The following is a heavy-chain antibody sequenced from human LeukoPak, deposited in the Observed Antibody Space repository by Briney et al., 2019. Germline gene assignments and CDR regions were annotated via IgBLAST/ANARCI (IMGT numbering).Heavy chain of an antibody. CDR2: IYSGGST. D-gene: IGHD3-22*01. CDR1: GFTFSSYA. CDR3: ARVGGYYDSSGYYSSTFDY. Sequence: PGGSLRLSCAASGFTFSSYAMSWVRQAPGKGLEWVSVIYSGGSTYYADSVKGRFTISRDNSKNTLYLQMNSLRAEDTAVYYCARVGGYYDSSGYYSSTFDYWGQGTLVTVSS. V-gene: IGHV3-53*01. J-gene: IGHJ4*02.